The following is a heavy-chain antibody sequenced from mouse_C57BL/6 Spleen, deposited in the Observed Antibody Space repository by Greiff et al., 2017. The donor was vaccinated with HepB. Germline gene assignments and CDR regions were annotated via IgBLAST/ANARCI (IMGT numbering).Heavy chain of an antibody. V-gene: IGHV5-6*01. J-gene: IGHJ4*01. D-gene: IGHD1-1*01. CDR1: GFTFSSYG. Sequence: EVMLVESGGDLVKPGGSLKLSCAASGFTFSSYGMSWVRQTPDKRLEWVATISSGGSYTYYPDSVKGRFTISRDNAKNTLYPQMSSLKSEDTAMYYCARHITTVVAHYAMDYWGQGTSVTVSS. CDR3: ARHITTVVAHYAMDY. CDR2: ISSGGSYT.